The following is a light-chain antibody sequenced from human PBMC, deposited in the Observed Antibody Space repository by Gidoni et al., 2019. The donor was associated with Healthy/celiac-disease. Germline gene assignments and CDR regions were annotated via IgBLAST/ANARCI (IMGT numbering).Light chain of an antibody. CDR1: QSISSY. V-gene: IGKV1-39*01. CDR3: QQSYSTWT. J-gene: IGKJ1*01. CDR2: AAS. Sequence: DIQMTQSPSSLSASVGDRVTITCLASQSISSYLNWYQQKPGKATKLLIYAASSLQSGVPSRFSGSGSGTDFTLTISSLQPEDFATYYCQQSYSTWTFGQGTKVEIK.